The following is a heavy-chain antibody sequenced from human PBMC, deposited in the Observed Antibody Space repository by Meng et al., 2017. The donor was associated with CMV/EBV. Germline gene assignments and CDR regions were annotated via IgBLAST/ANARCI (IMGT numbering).Heavy chain of an antibody. CDR3: ARSGDGYNSMDY. V-gene: IGHV4-31*03. CDR1: GGSISSGGYY. Sequence: CTVSGGSISSGGYYWSWIRQHPGKGLERIGYIYYSGSTYYNPSLKSRVTISVDTSKNQFSLKLSSVTAADTAVYYCARSGDGYNSMDYWGQGTLVTVSS. J-gene: IGHJ4*02. CDR2: IYYSGST. D-gene: IGHD5-24*01.